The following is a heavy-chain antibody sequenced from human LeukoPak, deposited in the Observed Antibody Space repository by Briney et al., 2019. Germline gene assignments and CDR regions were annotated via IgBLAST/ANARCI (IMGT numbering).Heavy chain of an antibody. J-gene: IGHJ6*02. Sequence: GGPLRLSCAASGFTFSSYWMTWVRQAPGKGLEWVANIKQDGSEKWYVDSVKGRFTISRDNAKNSLYLQMNSLRAEDTAVYYCARLGYCSSTSCYFYSDYYYGMDVWGQGTTVTVSS. CDR3: ARLGYCSSTSCYFYSDYYYGMDV. CDR1: GFTFSSYW. D-gene: IGHD2-2*01. CDR2: IKQDGSEK. V-gene: IGHV3-7*01.